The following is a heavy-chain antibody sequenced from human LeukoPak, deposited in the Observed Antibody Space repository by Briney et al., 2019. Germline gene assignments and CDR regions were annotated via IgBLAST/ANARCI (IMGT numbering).Heavy chain of an antibody. J-gene: IGHJ4*02. CDR3: ARVSRSGTYHNADFDY. Sequence: ASVKVSCKASGYTFTSYDINWVRQATGQGLEWMGWMNPNSGSTGYAQKFQGRVTMTRNTSISTAYMELSSLRSEDTAVYYCARVSRSGTYHNADFDYWGQGTLVTVSP. V-gene: IGHV1-8*01. CDR2: MNPNSGST. D-gene: IGHD3-10*01. CDR1: GYTFTSYD.